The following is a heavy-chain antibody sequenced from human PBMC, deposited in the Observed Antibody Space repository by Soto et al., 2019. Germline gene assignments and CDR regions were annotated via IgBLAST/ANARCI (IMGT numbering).Heavy chain of an antibody. V-gene: IGHV3-21*01. D-gene: IGHD3-22*01. CDR3: ARLPPSFTTDWYFDL. Sequence: EVQLVESGGGLVKPGGSLRLSCAASGFTFSSYSMNWVRQAPGKGLEWVSSISSSSSYIYYADSVKGRFTISRDNAKNSLYLQMNSLRAEDTAVYYCARLPPSFTTDWYFDLWGRGTLVTVSS. J-gene: IGHJ2*01. CDR2: ISSSSSYI. CDR1: GFTFSSYS.